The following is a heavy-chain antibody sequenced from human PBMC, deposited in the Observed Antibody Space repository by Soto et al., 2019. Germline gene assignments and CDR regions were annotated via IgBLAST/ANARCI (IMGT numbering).Heavy chain of an antibody. J-gene: IGHJ4*02. Sequence: PVGSLRLSCAASGFTFDSCVMSWVRQAPGKGLEWLSLISGSGRYTDYADSVKGRFTISRDNSKNTLYLQMNSLRAEDTAIYYCAKAREVTLVRISLAQWGQGTLVTVSS. D-gene: IGHD3-10*01. V-gene: IGHV3-23*01. CDR2: ISGSGRYT. CDR3: AKAREVTLVRISLAQ. CDR1: GFTFDSCV.